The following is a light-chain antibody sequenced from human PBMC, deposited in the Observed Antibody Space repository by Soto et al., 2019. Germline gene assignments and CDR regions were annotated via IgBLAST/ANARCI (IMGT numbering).Light chain of an antibody. J-gene: IGKJ4*01. CDR2: KAS. V-gene: IGKV1-5*03. CDR1: QTISSW. CDR3: QQSYNGPLT. Sequence: DIQMIQSASTLSGSVGDRVTITCRALQTISSWLAWYQQKPGKAPKLLIYKASTLKSGVPSRFSGSGSGTEFTLTISRLQPEDVATYYCQQSYNGPLTFGAGTKVDIK.